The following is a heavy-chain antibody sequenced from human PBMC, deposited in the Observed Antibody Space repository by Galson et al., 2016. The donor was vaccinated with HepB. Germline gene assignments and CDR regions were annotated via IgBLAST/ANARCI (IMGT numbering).Heavy chain of an antibody. V-gene: IGHV6-1*01. Sequence: CAISGDSVSNNSAAWNWIRQSPSRGLEWLGRTYYRSKWYNDYGESLKSRITINPDTSKNQFSLQMKSVTPEDTAVYYCARDSVAAVYYFMMDVWGQGTTVTVSS. J-gene: IGHJ6*02. CDR3: ARDSVAAVYYFMMDV. CDR2: TYYRSKWYN. D-gene: IGHD2-15*01. CDR1: GDSVSNNSAA.